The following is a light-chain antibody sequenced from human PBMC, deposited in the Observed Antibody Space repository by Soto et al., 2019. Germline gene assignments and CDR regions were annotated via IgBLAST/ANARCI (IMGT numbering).Light chain of an antibody. Sequence: DIQMTQSPSTLSASIGDRVTITCRASQSISRWVAWYQQKPGEAPKVLIWDASSLQSGVPSRFSGSGSGTDFTLTISSLQPEDFATYYCQQANSFPLTFGGGTKVDIK. CDR1: QSISRW. V-gene: IGKV1-12*01. J-gene: IGKJ4*01. CDR2: DAS. CDR3: QQANSFPLT.